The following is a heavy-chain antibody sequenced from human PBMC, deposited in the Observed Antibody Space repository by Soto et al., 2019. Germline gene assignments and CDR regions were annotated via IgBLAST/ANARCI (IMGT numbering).Heavy chain of an antibody. J-gene: IGHJ4*02. V-gene: IGHV3-23*01. CDR2: ISGSGGST. CDR3: ADSYDLWSGYYFYFDY. D-gene: IGHD3-3*01. CDR1: GFTFSSYA. Sequence: GGSLRLSCAASGFTFSSYAMSWVRQAPGKGLEWVSAISGSGGSTYYADSVKGRFTISRDNSKNTLYLQMNSLRAEDTAVYYCADSYDLWSGYYFYFDYWGQGTLVTVSS.